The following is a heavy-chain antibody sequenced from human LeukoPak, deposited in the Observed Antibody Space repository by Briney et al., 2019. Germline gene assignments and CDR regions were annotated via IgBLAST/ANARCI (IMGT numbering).Heavy chain of an antibody. V-gene: IGHV3-64*01. CDR3: ASRVDYGDYNWFDP. J-gene: IGHJ5*02. D-gene: IGHD4-17*01. CDR2: ISSNGDST. CDR1: GFTFSSYA. Sequence: PGGSLRLSCAASGFTFSSYAMHWVRQAPGKGLEYVSAISSNGDSTYYANSVKGRFTISRDNSKNTLYLQMGSLRAEDMAVYYCASRVDYGDYNWFDPWGQGTLVTVSS.